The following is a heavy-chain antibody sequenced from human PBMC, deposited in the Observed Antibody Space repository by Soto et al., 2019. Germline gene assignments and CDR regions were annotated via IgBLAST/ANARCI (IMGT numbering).Heavy chain of an antibody. CDR1: GFTFSDYW. CDR3: VKDGGYCSSSTCHSPRNHYLDS. V-gene: IGHV3-7*03. J-gene: IGHJ4*02. Sequence: LRLSCEASGFTFSDYWMSWVRQAPGKGPEWVANIKFDGSEKQYVDSVRGRFTISRDNSRNSLFLQMNSLRAGDTAVYYCVKDGGYCSSSTCHSPRNHYLDSWGPGTLVTVSS. CDR2: IKFDGSEK. D-gene: IGHD2-2*01.